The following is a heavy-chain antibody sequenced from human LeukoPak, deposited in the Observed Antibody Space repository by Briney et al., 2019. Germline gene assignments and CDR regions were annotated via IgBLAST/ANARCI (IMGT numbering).Heavy chain of an antibody. CDR1: GFTFSSYA. D-gene: IGHD3-22*01. CDR2: SRHKGHAYTT. CDR3: TRVRVSGSNHYFDY. J-gene: IGHJ4*02. Sequence: GGSLRLSCAASGFTFSSYAMSWVRQAPGKGLEWVGRSRHKGHAYTTEYAASVTGRFTISRDDSKNSVYLQMNSLKSDDTAVYYCTRVRVSGSNHYFDYWGQGTLVTVSS. V-gene: IGHV3-72*01.